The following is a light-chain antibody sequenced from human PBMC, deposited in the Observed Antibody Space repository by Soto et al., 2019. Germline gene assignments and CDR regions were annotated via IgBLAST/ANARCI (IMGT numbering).Light chain of an antibody. J-gene: IGKJ1*01. CDR2: GAS. CDR1: QSVDSNS. Sequence: EIVLTQSPGTLSVSAGERATLSCRASQSVDSNSLAWYQQKPGQAPRLLIHGASTRATGIPDRFSGGGSGTDFTLPINRLEPEDFAVYYCQQYGSSPRTFGQGTKVDIK. CDR3: QQYGSSPRT. V-gene: IGKV3-20*01.